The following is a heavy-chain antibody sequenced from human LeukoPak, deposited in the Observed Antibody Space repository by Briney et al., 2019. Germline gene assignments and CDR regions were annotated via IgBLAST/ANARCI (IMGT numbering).Heavy chain of an antibody. CDR3: ARDPSSGWYGYAFYV. V-gene: IGHV3-21*01. CDR1: GFTFSSYS. D-gene: IGHD6-19*01. J-gene: IGHJ3*01. CDR2: ITSSRSYI. Sequence: GGSVRLSCAASGFTFSSYSMKWVRLAPGKGVEWVSSITSSRSYIYCGDSGKGRFTIDRDKEKNSLYVKMKRLRAGDTAVYYCARDPSSGWYGYAFYVGGQGTMATVS.